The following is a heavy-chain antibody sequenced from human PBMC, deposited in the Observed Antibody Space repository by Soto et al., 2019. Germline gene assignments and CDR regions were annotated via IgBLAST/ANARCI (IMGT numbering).Heavy chain of an antibody. V-gene: IGHV3-30*03. D-gene: IGHD3-22*01. CDR2: ISYDGSNK. CDR1: VFTFVSYG. J-gene: IGHJ3*02. CDR3: ATLTGYYDSSGPAFDI. Sequence: GWSLRLSCASSVFTFVSYGMHWVRQAPGKGLEWVAVISYDGSNKYYADSVKGRFTISRDNSKNTLYLQMNSLRAEDTAVYYCATLTGYYDSSGPAFDIWGQGTMVTVSS.